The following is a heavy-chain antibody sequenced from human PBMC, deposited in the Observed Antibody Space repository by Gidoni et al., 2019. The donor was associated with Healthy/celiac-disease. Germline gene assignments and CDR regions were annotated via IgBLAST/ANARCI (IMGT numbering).Heavy chain of an antibody. J-gene: IGHJ3*02. Sequence: QVQLVESGGGVVQPGRSLRLPCAASGFTFSSLAMHWVRQAPGKGLEWVAVISYDGSNKYYADSVKGRFTISRDNSKNTLYLQMNSLRAEDTAVYYCARDSSSWPPDAFDIWGQGTMVTVSS. V-gene: IGHV3-30-3*01. CDR3: ARDSSSWPPDAFDI. CDR1: GFTFSSLA. CDR2: ISYDGSNK. D-gene: IGHD6-13*01.